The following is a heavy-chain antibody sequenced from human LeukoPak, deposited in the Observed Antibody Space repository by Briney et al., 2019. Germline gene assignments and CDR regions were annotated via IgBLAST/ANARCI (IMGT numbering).Heavy chain of an antibody. CDR3: GRVYCSTTSCYDCYDYYMDV. J-gene: IGHJ6*03. D-gene: IGHD2-2*01. V-gene: IGHV3-20*04. CDR2: TNWDGAST. Sequence: PGGSLRLSCAASGFGFDDYGMSWVRHVPGKGLEWVSGTNWDGASTGYADSVKGRFTISRDNVKNFLYLQMNSLRVEDTALYFCGRVYCSTTSCYDCYDYYMDVWGKGTTVTVS. CDR1: GFGFDDYG.